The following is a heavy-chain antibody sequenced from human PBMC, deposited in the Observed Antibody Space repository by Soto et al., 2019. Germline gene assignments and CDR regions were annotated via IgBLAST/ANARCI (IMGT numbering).Heavy chain of an antibody. Sequence: GGSLRLSCSASGFTFSSYAMAWVRQAPGKGLEWVSIINGGGASAYYADYVKGRFTISRNNSKNTLYLQMNSLRVEDTAVYYCAKGMTTVQSLIDYWGQGTLVTVSS. D-gene: IGHD4-4*01. CDR1: GFTFSSYA. CDR3: AKGMTTVQSLIDY. V-gene: IGHV3-23*01. J-gene: IGHJ4*02. CDR2: INGGGASA.